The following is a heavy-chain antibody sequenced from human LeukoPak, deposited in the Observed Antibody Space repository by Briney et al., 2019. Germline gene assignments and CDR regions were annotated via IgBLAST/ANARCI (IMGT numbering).Heavy chain of an antibody. Sequence: GASVKVSCKASGYTFTGYYMHWVRQAPGQGLEWMGWINPNSGGTNYAQKFQGRVTMTRDTSISTAYMELSRLRSDDTAVYYCARSLVGYDPNFDYWGQGTLVTVSS. V-gene: IGHV1-2*02. CDR3: ARSLVGYDPNFDY. D-gene: IGHD5-12*01. J-gene: IGHJ4*02. CDR1: GYTFTGYY. CDR2: INPNSGGT.